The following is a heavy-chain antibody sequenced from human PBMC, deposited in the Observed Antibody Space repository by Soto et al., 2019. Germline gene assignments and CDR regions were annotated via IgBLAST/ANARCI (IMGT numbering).Heavy chain of an antibody. CDR3: AKDRSGWYLSTILFDY. D-gene: IGHD6-19*01. CDR2: ISYDGSNK. Sequence: PGGSLRLSCAASGFTFSSYGMHWVRQAPGKGLEWVAVISYDGSNKYYADSVKGRFTISRDNSKNTLYLQMNSLRAEDTAVYYCAKDRSGWYLSTILFDYWGQGTLVTVSS. J-gene: IGHJ4*02. V-gene: IGHV3-30*18. CDR1: GFTFSSYG.